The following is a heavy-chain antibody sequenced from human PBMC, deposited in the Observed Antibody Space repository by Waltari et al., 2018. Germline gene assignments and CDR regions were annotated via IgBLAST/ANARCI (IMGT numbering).Heavy chain of an antibody. Sequence: GSGNTNYAQKFQERVTITRDMSTSTAYMELSSLRSEDTAVYYCALKDYYDSSGYYQDAFDIWGQGTMVTVSS. CDR2: GSGNT. V-gene: IGHV1-58*01. J-gene: IGHJ3*02. CDR3: ALKDYYDSSGYYQDAFDI. D-gene: IGHD3-22*01.